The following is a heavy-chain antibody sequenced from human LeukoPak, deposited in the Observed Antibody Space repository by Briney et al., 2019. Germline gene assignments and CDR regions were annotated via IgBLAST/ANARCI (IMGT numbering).Heavy chain of an antibody. CDR1: GGSISSSSYY. CDR3: ARHRGDSPWFDP. D-gene: IGHD3-10*01. V-gene: IGHV4-39*01. J-gene: IGHJ5*02. CDR2: IYYSGST. Sequence: SETLSLTCSVSGGSISSSSYYWGWIRQPPGKGLEWIGSIYYSGSTYYNPSPKSRVTISVDTSKNQFSLKLSSVTAADTAVYYCARHRGDSPWFDPWGQGTLVTVSS.